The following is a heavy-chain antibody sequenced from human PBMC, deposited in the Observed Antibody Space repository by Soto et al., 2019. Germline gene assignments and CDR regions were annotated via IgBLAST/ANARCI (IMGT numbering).Heavy chain of an antibody. CDR2: INHSGST. CDR3: ARAYSGSYEGAFDI. V-gene: IGHV4-61*01. D-gene: IGHD1-26*01. Sequence: SETLSLTCTVSGGSVSSGSYYWSWIRQLPGKGLEWIGEINHSGSTNYNPSLKSRVTISVDTSKNQFSLKLSSVTAADTAVYYCARAYSGSYEGAFDIWGQGTMVTVSS. J-gene: IGHJ3*02. CDR1: GGSVSSGSYY.